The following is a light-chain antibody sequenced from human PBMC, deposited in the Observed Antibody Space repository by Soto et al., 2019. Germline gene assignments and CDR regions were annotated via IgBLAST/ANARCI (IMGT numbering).Light chain of an antibody. CDR3: SSYAGSNNYV. CDR1: SSDIGGYNY. J-gene: IGLJ1*01. V-gene: IGLV2-8*01. Sequence: ALNQPPSASGSPGQSVTISCTRTSSDIGGYNYVSWYQQHPGKAPKLMIYEVSKRPSGVPDRFSGSKSGNTASLTVSGLQAEDEADYYCSSYAGSNNYVFGSGTKVTVL. CDR2: EVS.